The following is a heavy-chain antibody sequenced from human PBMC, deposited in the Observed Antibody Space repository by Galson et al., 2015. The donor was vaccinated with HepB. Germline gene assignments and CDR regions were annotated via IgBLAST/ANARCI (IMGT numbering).Heavy chain of an antibody. J-gene: IGHJ2*01. CDR3: ARTSHGEYFDP. CDR2: IIPILGIA. D-gene: IGHD7-27*01. V-gene: IGHV1-69*02. CDR1: GGTFSSYT. Sequence: SVKVSCKASGGTFSSYTISWMRQAPGQGLEWMGRIIPILGIANYAQKFQGRVTITADKSTSTAYMELSSLRSEDTAVYYCARTSHGEYFDPWGRGTLVTVSS.